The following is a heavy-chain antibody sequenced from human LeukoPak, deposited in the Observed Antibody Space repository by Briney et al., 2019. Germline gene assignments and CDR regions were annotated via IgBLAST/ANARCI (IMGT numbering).Heavy chain of an antibody. CDR1: GFTFNNYA. Sequence: GGSLRLSCAASGFTFNNYAMSWVRQAPGKGLEGVAAISAGGYIHSADSVKGRFTISRDNSKNTLSLQMNSLRAEDTAVYYCAKGPGYCSSTSCYCPFDYWGQGTLVTVSS. CDR3: AKGPGYCSSTSCYCPFDY. V-gene: IGHV3-23*01. D-gene: IGHD2-2*01. J-gene: IGHJ4*02. CDR2: ISAGGYI.